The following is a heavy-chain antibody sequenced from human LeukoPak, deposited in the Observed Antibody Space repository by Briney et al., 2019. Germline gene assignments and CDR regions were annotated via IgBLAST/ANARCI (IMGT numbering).Heavy chain of an antibody. CDR1: GYTFTGYY. D-gene: IGHD6-19*01. Sequence: ASVRVSCKASGYTFTGYYMHWVRQAPGQGLEWMGWINPNSGGTNYAQKFQGRVTMTRDTSISTAYMELSRLRSDDTAVYYCAILIRKAVAGTYWGQGTLVTVSS. V-gene: IGHV1-2*02. CDR2: INPNSGGT. J-gene: IGHJ4*02. CDR3: AILIRKAVAGTY.